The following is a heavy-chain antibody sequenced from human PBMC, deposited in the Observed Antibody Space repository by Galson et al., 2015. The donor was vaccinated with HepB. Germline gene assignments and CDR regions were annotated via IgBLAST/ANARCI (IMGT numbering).Heavy chain of an antibody. CDR1: GFTFSSYG. CDR3: AKDLTVTTFVWAFDI. V-gene: IGHV3-30*02. D-gene: IGHD4-17*01. Sequence: SLRLSCAASGFTFSSYGMHWVRQAPGKGLEWVAFIRYDGSNKYYADSVKGRFTISRDNSKNTLYLQMNSLRAEDTAVYYCAKDLTVTTFVWAFDIWGQGTMVTVSS. CDR2: IRYDGSNK. J-gene: IGHJ3*02.